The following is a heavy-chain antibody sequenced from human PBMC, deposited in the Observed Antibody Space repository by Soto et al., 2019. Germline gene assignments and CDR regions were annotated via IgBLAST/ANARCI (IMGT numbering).Heavy chain of an antibody. D-gene: IGHD2-15*01. J-gene: IGHJ3*02. CDR1: GFTFSAYS. CDR3: ASPRPGYPSAFDI. Sequence: PWGSLRLSCAASGFTFSAYSMNWVRQAPGKGLERVASSSSNSGNIYYADSVKDRFTITSDNAKNALYLQMNILRAEDTAVYYCASPRPGYPSAFDIWGQGTMVTVSS. V-gene: IGHV3-21*01. CDR2: SSSNSGNI.